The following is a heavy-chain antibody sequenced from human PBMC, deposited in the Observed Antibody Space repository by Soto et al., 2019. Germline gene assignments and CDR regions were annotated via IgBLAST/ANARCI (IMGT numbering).Heavy chain of an antibody. V-gene: IGHV1-8*01. CDR2: MNPNSCNT. CDR3: AREKTSYGMDV. Sequence: QVQLVQSGAEVKKPGASVKDSCKASGYTFTRYDINWVRQATGQGLEWMGWMNPNSCNTGYAQKFQGRVTMTRNTSISTAYLELSSLRSEDTAVQYCAREKTSYGMDVWGHGRTVTVSS. J-gene: IGHJ6*02. CDR1: GYTFTRYD.